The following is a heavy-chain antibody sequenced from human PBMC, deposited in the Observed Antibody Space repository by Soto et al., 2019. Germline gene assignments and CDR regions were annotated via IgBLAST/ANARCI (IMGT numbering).Heavy chain of an antibody. CDR1: GHSVSSNSAV. J-gene: IGHJ6*02. V-gene: IGHV6-1*01. CDR2: TYYRSKWYN. CDR3: GVGVGPAGTHYYYGLDV. D-gene: IGHD2-2*01. Sequence: SQTLALTCAISGHSVSSNSAVWNWIRQSPSRGLELLERTYYRSKWYNDYAVSVQSRITVNPDTSKNQFSLQLNSVTPEDSSVYYCGVGVGPAGTHYYYGLDVWGQGTMVTVSS.